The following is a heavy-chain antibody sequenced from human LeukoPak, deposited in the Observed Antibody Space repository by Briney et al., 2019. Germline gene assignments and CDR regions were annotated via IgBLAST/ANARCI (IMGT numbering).Heavy chain of an antibody. V-gene: IGHV3-23*01. J-gene: IGHJ4*02. Sequence: PGGSLRLSCAASGITFSSYAMNWVRQAPGKGLEWVSAISGSGGSTYYADSVKGRFTISRDNSKNTLYLQMNSLRAEDTAVYYCAKSGYCSSTSCYLAVLDYWGQGTLVTVSS. CDR3: AKSGYCSSTSCYLAVLDY. CDR1: GITFSSYA. D-gene: IGHD2-2*01. CDR2: ISGSGGST.